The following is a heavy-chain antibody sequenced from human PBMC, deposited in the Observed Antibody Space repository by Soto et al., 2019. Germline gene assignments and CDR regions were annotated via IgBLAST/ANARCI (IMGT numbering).Heavy chain of an antibody. D-gene: IGHD6-13*01. Sequence: GGSLRLSCAASGFTFSSYGMHWVRQAPGKGLEWVAVISYDGSNKYYADSVKGRFTISRDNSKNTLDLQMNSLRAEDTAVYYCAKDRSSSSYYGMDVWGQGTTVTVSS. CDR3: AKDRSSSSYYGMDV. CDR2: ISYDGSNK. J-gene: IGHJ6*02. CDR1: GFTFSSYG. V-gene: IGHV3-30*18.